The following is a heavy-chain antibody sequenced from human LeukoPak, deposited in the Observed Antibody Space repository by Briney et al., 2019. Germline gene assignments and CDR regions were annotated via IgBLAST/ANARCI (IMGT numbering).Heavy chain of an antibody. CDR3: ARDSLITAAGLVGMDV. Sequence: SETLSLTCTVSAGSINSGGYYWSWIRQPPGKGLEWIGYTYYSGSTKYNPSLKSRVTISVDTTKNQFSLKLSSVTAADTAVYYCARDSLITAAGLVGMDVWGQGTTVTVSS. D-gene: IGHD6-13*01. J-gene: IGHJ6*02. V-gene: IGHV4-61*08. CDR2: TYYSGST. CDR1: AGSINSGGYY.